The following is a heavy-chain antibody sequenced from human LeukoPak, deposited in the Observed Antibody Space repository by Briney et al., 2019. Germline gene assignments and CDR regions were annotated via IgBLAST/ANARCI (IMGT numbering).Heavy chain of an antibody. CDR1: GGSFSGYY. CDR2: INNSGST. J-gene: IGHJ4*02. CDR3: ARRRVGATNFDY. D-gene: IGHD1-26*01. Sequence: PSETLSLTCAVYGGSFSGYYWSWIRQPPGKGLEWIGEINNSGSTNYNPSLKSRVTISVDTSKNQFSLKLSSVTAADTAVYYCARRRVGATNFDYWGQGTLVTVSS. V-gene: IGHV4-34*01.